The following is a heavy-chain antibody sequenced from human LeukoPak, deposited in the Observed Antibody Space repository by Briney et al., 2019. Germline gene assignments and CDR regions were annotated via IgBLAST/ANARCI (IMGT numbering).Heavy chain of an antibody. CDR1: GGSISSRSYY. CDR3: ARDNYDILTDYYNYYFDY. V-gene: IGHV4-39*07. Sequence: SETLSLTCTVSGGSISSRSYYWGWIRQPPGKGLEWIGSIYKSGNTYSNPSLKSRVTISIDTSKNQFSLKLSSVTAADTAVYYCARDNYDILTDYYNYYFDYWGQGTLVTVSS. J-gene: IGHJ4*02. CDR2: IYKSGNT. D-gene: IGHD3-9*01.